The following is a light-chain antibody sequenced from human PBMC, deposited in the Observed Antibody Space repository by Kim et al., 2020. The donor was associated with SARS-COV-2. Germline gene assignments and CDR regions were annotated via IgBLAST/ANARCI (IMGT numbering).Light chain of an antibody. Sequence: SPGGGATLTCRASQSLTTNFVAWYQHKPGQAPSLLIYGASNRATGVADRFSGSGSGTQFTLTISRLEPEDFAVYYCQQYNYSPYTFGQGTKVDIK. CDR1: QSLTTNF. V-gene: IGKV3-20*01. CDR3: QQYNYSPYT. CDR2: GAS. J-gene: IGKJ2*01.